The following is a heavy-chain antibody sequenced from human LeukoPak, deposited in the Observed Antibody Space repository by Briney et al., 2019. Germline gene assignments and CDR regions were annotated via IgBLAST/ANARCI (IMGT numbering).Heavy chain of an antibody. CDR1: GYTITGYY. CDR3: ATAFGVVDFDY. D-gene: IGHD3-3*01. V-gene: IGHV1-2*02. J-gene: IGHJ4*02. CDR2: INPNSGAT. Sequence: ASVKVSCKASGYTITGYYMHWVRQAPGQGLEWMGWINPNSGATNHAQKFQGRVTMTRDTSISTAYMELSSLRSDDTAVYYCATAFGVVDFDYWGQGTLVTVSS.